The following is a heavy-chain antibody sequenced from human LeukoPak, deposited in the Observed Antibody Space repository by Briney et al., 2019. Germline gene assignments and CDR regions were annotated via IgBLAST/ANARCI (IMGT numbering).Heavy chain of an antibody. D-gene: IGHD6-13*01. CDR3: ARARPSSSWYLGYFDY. Sequence: ASVKVSCKASGYTFTSYGISWVRQAPGQGLEWMGWISAYNGNTNYAQKLQGRVTMTTDTSTSTAYMELRSLRSDDTAVYYCARARPSSSWYLGYFDYWGQGTLVTVSS. CDR1: GYTFTSYG. V-gene: IGHV1-18*01. CDR2: ISAYNGNT. J-gene: IGHJ4*02.